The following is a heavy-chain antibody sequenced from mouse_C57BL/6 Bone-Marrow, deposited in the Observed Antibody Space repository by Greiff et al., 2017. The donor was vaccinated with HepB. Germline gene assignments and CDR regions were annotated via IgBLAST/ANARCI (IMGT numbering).Heavy chain of an antibody. CDR2: INPNNGGT. CDR3: ARGGIYDGCFAY. CDR1: GYTFTDYN. D-gene: IGHD2-3*01. J-gene: IGHJ3*01. Sequence: EVQLQQSGPELVKPGASVKIPCKASGYTFTDYNMDWVKQSHGKSLEWIGDINPNNGGTIYNQKFKGKATLTVDKSSSTAYMELRSLTSEDTAVYYCARGGIYDGCFAYWGQGTLVTVSA. V-gene: IGHV1-18*01.